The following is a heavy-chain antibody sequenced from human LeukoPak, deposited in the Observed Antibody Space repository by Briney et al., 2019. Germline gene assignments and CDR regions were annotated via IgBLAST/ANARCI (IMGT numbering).Heavy chain of an antibody. Sequence: ASVRVSCKASGYTFTNYDINWVRQAPGQGLEFMGWMNPYSTNTGYAPDFQGRVTLTRDTSITTAYMELSDLRSDDTAVYYCARETGANALDIWGPGTMVSVSS. J-gene: IGHJ3*02. CDR2: MNPYSTNT. D-gene: IGHD7-27*01. V-gene: IGHV1-8*01. CDR1: GYTFTNYD. CDR3: ARETGANALDI.